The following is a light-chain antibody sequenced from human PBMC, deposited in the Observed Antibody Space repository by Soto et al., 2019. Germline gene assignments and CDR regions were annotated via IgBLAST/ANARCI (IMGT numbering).Light chain of an antibody. CDR2: RAS. V-gene: IGKV3-15*01. Sequence: EVVLTQSPGTLSLSPGERATLSCRASQSVAANYLAWYQQKPGQAPRLLIQRASTRATGIPARFSGSGSGTEFTLTISSLQSEDFAVYFCQQYNNWPGTFGQGTKV. J-gene: IGKJ1*01. CDR1: QSVAANY. CDR3: QQYNNWPGT.